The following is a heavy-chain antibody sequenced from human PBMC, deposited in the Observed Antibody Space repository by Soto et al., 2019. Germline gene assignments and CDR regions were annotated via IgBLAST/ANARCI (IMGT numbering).Heavy chain of an antibody. Sequence: VGSLRLSCIASGLPHSRFAMMWIRQAPGKGLECVSFIYGSGGGIQYADSVKGRFTISRDNSKNTLYLQMTSLRADDTAIYYRAKDGVYNDGLWFMDLWGQGNQVTV. V-gene: IGHV3-23*01. D-gene: IGHD2-8*01. J-gene: IGHJ4*02. CDR3: AKDGVYNDGLWFMDL. CDR1: GLPHSRFA. CDR2: IYGSGGGI.